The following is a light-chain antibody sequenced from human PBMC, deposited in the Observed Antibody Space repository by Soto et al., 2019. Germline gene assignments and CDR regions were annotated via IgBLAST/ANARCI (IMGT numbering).Light chain of an antibody. CDR3: QQYNNWLTWT. J-gene: IGKJ1*01. CDR1: QSISSN. CDR2: GAS. Sequence: EIMMTQSPATLSVSPGERATLSCRASQSISSNLAWYQQKPGQAPRLLIYGASTRATGIPARFSGSGSGTEFTLTISSLQSEDFAVYYCQQYNNWLTWTFGQGTKVEIK. V-gene: IGKV3-15*01.